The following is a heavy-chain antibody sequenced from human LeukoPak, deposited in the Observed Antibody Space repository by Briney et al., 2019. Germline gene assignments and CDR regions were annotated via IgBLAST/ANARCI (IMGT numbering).Heavy chain of an antibody. CDR2: IGTSRSYI. D-gene: IGHD5-12*01. CDR3: VAGGYQYTFDI. V-gene: IGHV3-21*01. J-gene: IGHJ3*02. Sequence: GGSLGLSCAASGFTFSSYSMNWVRQAPGKGLEWVSSIGTSRSYIYYADSVKGRFTISRDNAKNSPYLQMNSLRAEDTAVYYCVAGGYQYTFDIWGQGTTVTVSS. CDR1: GFTFSSYS.